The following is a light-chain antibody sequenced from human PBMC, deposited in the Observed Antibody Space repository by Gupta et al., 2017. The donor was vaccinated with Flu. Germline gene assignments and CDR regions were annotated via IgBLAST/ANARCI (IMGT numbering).Light chain of an antibody. V-gene: IGKV3-11*01. CDR1: QGIGTY. CDR3: QQPSNWPPYT. Sequence: EIVLTQSPATLSLSTGERATLSCRASQGIGTYLAWYQQKPSQTPRLLIYDASNRDTGIPARFSGSGYGKDFTLTISSREQEDFAGYYCQQPSNWPPYTFGQGTKVEIK. J-gene: IGKJ2*01. CDR2: DAS.